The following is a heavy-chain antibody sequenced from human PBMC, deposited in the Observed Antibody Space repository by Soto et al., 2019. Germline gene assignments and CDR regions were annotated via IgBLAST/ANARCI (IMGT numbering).Heavy chain of an antibody. V-gene: IGHV3-30*18. CDR2: ISYDGSNK. CDR1: GFTFSSYG. D-gene: IGHD3-22*01. CDR3: AKVRYYYDSSGYYHY. J-gene: IGHJ4*02. Sequence: QVQLVESGGGVVQPGRSLRLSCAASGFTFSSYGRHWVRQAPGKGLEGVAVISYDGSNKYYADSVKGRFTISRDNSKNTLYLQMNSLRAEDTAVYYCAKVRYYYDSSGYYHYWGQGTLVTVSS.